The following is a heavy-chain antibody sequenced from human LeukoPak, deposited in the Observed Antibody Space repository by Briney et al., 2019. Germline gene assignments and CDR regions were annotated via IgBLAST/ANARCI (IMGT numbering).Heavy chain of an antibody. CDR2: IYYSGST. CDR1: GGSISSSSYY. CDR3: AIPSHGGNYYYYMDV. D-gene: IGHD4-23*01. J-gene: IGHJ6*03. Sequence: SETLSLTCTVSGGSISSSSYYWGWIRQPPGKGLEWIGSIYYSGSTYYNPSLKSRVTISVDTSKNQFSLKLSSVTAADTAVYYCAIPSHGGNYYYYMDVWGKGTTVTISS. V-gene: IGHV4-39*01.